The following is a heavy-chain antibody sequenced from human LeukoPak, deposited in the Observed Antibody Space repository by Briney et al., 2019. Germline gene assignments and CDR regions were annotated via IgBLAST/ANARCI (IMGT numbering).Heavy chain of an antibody. CDR1: GFTSSSYG. CDR2: IWYDGSNK. Sequence: GSLRLSCAASGFTSSSYGMHWVRQAPGKGLEWVAVIWYDGSNKYYADSVKGRFTISRDNSKNTLYLQMNSLRAEDTAVYYCARVDCSSTSCKSNYYYYGMDVWGQGTTVTVSS. J-gene: IGHJ6*02. D-gene: IGHD2-2*01. CDR3: ARVDCSSTSCKSNYYYYGMDV. V-gene: IGHV3-33*01.